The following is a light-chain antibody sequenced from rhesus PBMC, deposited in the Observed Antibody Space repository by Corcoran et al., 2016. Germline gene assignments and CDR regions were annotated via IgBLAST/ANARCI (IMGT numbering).Light chain of an antibody. J-gene: IGKJ3*01. CDR1: QGISNW. V-gene: IGKV1-69*01. CDR3: QQQDNFPFT. Sequence: DIQMTQSPSSLSASVGDRVTITCRASQGISNWLAWYQHKPGKAPNLLIYRASNLKTGVPSRFSGSGSGNDFPLTISTLQPEDIATYYCQQQDNFPFTFGPGTKLDIK. CDR2: RAS.